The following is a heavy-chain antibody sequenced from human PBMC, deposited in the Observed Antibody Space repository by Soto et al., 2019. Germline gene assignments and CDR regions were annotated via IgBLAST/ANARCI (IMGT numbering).Heavy chain of an antibody. Sequence: ASVKVSCKASGYTFTSYGISWVRQAPGQGLEWMGWISAYNGNTNYAQKLQGRVTMTTDTSTSTAYMELRSLRSDDTAVYYGARGTGDTTSDAFDSWGQGTMVTVSS. CDR1: GYTFTSYG. CDR3: ARGTGDTTSDAFDS. V-gene: IGHV1-18*01. D-gene: IGHD7-27*01. J-gene: IGHJ3*02. CDR2: ISAYNGNT.